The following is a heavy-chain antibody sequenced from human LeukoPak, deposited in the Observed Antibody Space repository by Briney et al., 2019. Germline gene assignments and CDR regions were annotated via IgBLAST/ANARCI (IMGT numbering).Heavy chain of an antibody. CDR3: ARGRGLPLRYYFDY. V-gene: IGHV4-34*01. Sequence: ASETLSLTCAVYGGSFSGYYWSWIRQPPGKGLEWIGEINHSGSTNYNPSLKSRVTISVDTSKNQFSLKLSSVTAADTAVYYCARGRGLPLRYYFDYWGQGTLVTVSS. J-gene: IGHJ4*02. CDR2: INHSGST. D-gene: IGHD2-15*01. CDR1: GGSFSGYY.